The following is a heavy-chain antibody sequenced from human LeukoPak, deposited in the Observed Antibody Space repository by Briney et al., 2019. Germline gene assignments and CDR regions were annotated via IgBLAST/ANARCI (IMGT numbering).Heavy chain of an antibody. CDR1: GFTFSSYA. J-gene: IGHJ3*02. Sequence: GGSLRLSCAASGFTFSSYAMSWVRQAPGKGLEWVSAISGSGGSTYYADPVKGRFTISRDNSKNTLYLQMNSLRAEDTAVYYCALCQLELERCAFDIWGQGTMVTVSS. V-gene: IGHV3-23*01. CDR3: ALCQLELERCAFDI. CDR2: ISGSGGST. D-gene: IGHD1-1*01.